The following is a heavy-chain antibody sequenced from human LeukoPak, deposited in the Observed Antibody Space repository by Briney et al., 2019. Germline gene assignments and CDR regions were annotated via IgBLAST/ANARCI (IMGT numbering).Heavy chain of an antibody. CDR1: GFTFSSYG. CDR3: ARDLGSSSWYYFDY. CDR2: IWYDGSNK. V-gene: IGHV3-33*01. Sequence: GGSLRLSCAASGFTFSSYGMPWVRQAPGKGLEWVAVIWYDGSNKYYADSVKGRFTISRDNSKNTLYLQMNSLRAEDTAVYYCARDLGSSSWYYFDYWGQGTLVTVSS. J-gene: IGHJ4*02. D-gene: IGHD6-13*01.